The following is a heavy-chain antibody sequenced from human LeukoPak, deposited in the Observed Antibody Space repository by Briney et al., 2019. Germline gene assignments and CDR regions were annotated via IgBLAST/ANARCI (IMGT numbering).Heavy chain of an antibody. CDR3: ARDVSFYGSGSYWVPAFDY. J-gene: IGHJ4*02. Sequence: GGSLRLSCAASGFTVSSNYMSWVRQAPGKGLEWVSVIYSGGSTYYADSVKGRFTISRDNSKKTLYLQMNSLRAKDTAVYYCARDVSFYGSGSYWVPAFDYWGREPWSPSPQ. CDR1: GFTVSSNY. V-gene: IGHV3-66*01. D-gene: IGHD3-10*01. CDR2: IYSGGST.